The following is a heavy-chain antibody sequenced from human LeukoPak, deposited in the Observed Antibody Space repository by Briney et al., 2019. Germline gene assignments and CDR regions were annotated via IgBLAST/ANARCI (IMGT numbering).Heavy chain of an antibody. V-gene: IGHV3-11*01. J-gene: IGHJ4*02. Sequence: PGGSLRLSCAASGFTFSGRYMTWVRQAPGKGLESLSYISPSGGRTVYADSVKGRFTISRDNAKNSLYLQMSSLRAEDTAVYYCATGPRLLDHCGRGTLVTVSP. CDR2: ISPSGGRT. D-gene: IGHD4-11*01. CDR1: GFTFSGRY. CDR3: ATGPRLLDH.